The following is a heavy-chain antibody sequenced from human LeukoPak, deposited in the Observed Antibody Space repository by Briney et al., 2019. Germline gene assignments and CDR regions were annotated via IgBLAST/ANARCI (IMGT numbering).Heavy chain of an antibody. CDR3: ARTMQQWLVDAAGGDY. J-gene: IGHJ4*02. D-gene: IGHD6-19*01. CDR2: ISAYNGNT. V-gene: IGHV1-18*04. Sequence: ASVKVSCKASGYTFTGYYIHWVRQAPGQGLEWMGWISAYNGNTNYAQKLQGRVTMTTDTSTSTAYMELRSLRSDDTAVYYCARTMQQWLVDAAGGDYWGQGTLVTVSS. CDR1: GYTFTGYY.